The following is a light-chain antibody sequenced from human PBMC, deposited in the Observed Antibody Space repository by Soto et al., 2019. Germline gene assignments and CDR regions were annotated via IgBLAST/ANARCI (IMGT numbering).Light chain of an antibody. J-gene: IGLJ1*01. V-gene: IGLV2-8*01. CDR3: SSYAGSNNSYV. CDR2: EVS. CDR1: SSDVGGYNY. Sequence: QSAPTHPRSACRSPGHSVTIACTGTSSDVGGYNYVSWYQQHPGKAPKLMIYEVSKRPSGVPDRFSGSKSGNTASLTVSGLHAEDEADYHCSSYAGSNNSYVFGTGTNVTVL.